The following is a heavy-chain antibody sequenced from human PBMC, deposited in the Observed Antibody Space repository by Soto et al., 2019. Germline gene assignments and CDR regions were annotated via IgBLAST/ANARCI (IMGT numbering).Heavy chain of an antibody. V-gene: IGHV3-21*06. CDR1: GSTFSAYN. D-gene: IGHD4-17*01. CDR3: ASHYGDNGWFDP. Sequence: LRLSCAASGSTFSAYNMNWVRQPPGKGLEWVSSITSSSSSIYYADSLKSRFTISRDNAKNSLYLQMNSLRAEDTAVYYCASHYGDNGWFDPWGQGTLVTVSS. CDR2: ITSSSSSI. J-gene: IGHJ5*02.